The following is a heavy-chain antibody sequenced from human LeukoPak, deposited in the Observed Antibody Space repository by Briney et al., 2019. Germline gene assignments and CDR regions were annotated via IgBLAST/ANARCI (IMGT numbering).Heavy chain of an antibody. CDR1: GGSISSSNW. V-gene: IGHV4-4*02. J-gene: IGHJ6*02. D-gene: IGHD3-3*01. Sequence: PSGTLSLTCAVSGGSISSSNWWSWVRQPPGKGLEWIGEIYHSGSTNYNPSLKSRVTISVDKSKNQFSLKLSSVTAADTAVYYCALSGSLGSYYYYGMDVWGQGTTVTVPS. CDR2: IYHSGST. CDR3: ALSGSLGSYYYYGMDV.